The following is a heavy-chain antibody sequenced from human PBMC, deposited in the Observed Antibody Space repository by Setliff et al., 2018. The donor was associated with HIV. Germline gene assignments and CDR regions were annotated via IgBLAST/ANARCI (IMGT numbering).Heavy chain of an antibody. D-gene: IGHD2-2*01. CDR3: ARYCSSTSCRYYFDY. J-gene: IGHJ4*02. Sequence: SETLSLTCSVSGGSISSSSYHWGWIRQPPGKGLEWIGSIDYSGSTYYNPSLKSRVTISVDTSKNQFSLKLSSVTAADTAVYYCARYCSSTSCRYYFDYWGQGTLVTVSS. V-gene: IGHV4-39*07. CDR2: IDYSGST. CDR1: GGSISSSSYH.